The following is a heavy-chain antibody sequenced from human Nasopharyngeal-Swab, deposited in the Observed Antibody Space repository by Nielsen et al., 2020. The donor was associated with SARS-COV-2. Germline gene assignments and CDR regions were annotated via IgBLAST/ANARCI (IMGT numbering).Heavy chain of an antibody. J-gene: IGHJ4*02. CDR1: GFTFSNFA. V-gene: IGHV3-23*01. D-gene: IGHD6-19*01. Sequence: GGSLRLSCAASGFTFSNFAMNWVRQAPGKGLEWVSTISSSGGSTYFADSVKGRFTISRDNSKNTLYLQMNSLRAEDTAVYYCAKDTGIAVAAIGYWGQGTLVTVSS. CDR3: AKDTGIAVAAIGY. CDR2: ISSSGGST.